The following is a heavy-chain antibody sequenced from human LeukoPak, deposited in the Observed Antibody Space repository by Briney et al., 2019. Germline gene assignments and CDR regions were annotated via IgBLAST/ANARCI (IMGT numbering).Heavy chain of an antibody. CDR3: ARGFGELLEGSWFDP. J-gene: IGHJ5*02. Sequence: ASVKVSCKASGYTFTSYYMHWVRQAPGQGLEWMGIINPSGGSTSYAQKFQGRVTITADESTSTAYMELSSLRSEDTAVYYCARGFGELLEGSWFDPWGQGTLVTVSS. CDR2: INPSGGST. CDR1: GYTFTSYY. D-gene: IGHD3-10*01. V-gene: IGHV1-46*03.